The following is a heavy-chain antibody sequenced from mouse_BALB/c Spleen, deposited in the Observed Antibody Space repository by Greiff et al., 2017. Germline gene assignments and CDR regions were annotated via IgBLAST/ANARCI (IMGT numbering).Heavy chain of an antibody. CDR3: ARQEPYYFDY. V-gene: IGHV5-6*01. Sequence: EVKLMESGGDLVTPGGSLKLSCAASGFTFSSYGMSWVRQTPDKRLEWVATISSGGSYTYYPDSVKGRFTISRDKAKNTLYLQMSSLKSEDTAMYYCARQEPYYFDYWGQGTTLTVSS. J-gene: IGHJ2*01. CDR2: ISSGGSYT. CDR1: GFTFSSYG.